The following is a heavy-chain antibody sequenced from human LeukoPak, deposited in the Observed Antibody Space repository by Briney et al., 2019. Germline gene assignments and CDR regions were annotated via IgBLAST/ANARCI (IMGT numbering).Heavy chain of an antibody. D-gene: IGHD2-2*01. CDR1: GYTFTGYF. J-gene: IGHJ4*02. CDR2: INPNSGGT. V-gene: IGHV1-2*02. CDR3: AGPKYAGEYYFDY. Sequence: ASVKVSCKASGYTFTGYFVHWVRQAPGQGLEWMGWINPNSGGTNYAQKFQGRVTMTRDTSISTAYMELSRLRFDDTAVYYCAGPKYAGEYYFDYWGQGTLVTVSS.